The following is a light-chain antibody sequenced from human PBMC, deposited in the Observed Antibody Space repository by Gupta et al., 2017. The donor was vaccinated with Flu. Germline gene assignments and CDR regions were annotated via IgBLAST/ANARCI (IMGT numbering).Light chain of an antibody. V-gene: IGLV1-44*01. Sequence: QSVLTQPPAASGTPRPRVTISCSGSSSNIGSNHVNWYQQLPGTAPKLLIYRNNQRPSGVPDRFSGSKSGTSASLAISGLQSEDEADYYCAAWDDSLNGWVFGGGTKLTVL. CDR2: RNN. CDR1: SSNIGSNH. CDR3: AAWDDSLNGWV. J-gene: IGLJ3*02.